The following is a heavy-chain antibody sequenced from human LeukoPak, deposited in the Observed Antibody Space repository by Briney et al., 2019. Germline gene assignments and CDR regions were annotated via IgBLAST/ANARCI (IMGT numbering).Heavy chain of an antibody. J-gene: IGHJ4*02. CDR1: GFTFSDYY. CDR3: ARDRGDYGRCFDY. D-gene: IGHD4-17*01. CDR2: ISTGSSYT. Sequence: GGSLRLSCAASGFTFSDYYMSWIRQAPGKGLEWVSYISTGSSYTNYADSVKGRFTISRDNAKNSLYLQMNSLRAEDTAVYYCARDRGDYGRCFDYWGQGTLVTVSS. V-gene: IGHV3-11*06.